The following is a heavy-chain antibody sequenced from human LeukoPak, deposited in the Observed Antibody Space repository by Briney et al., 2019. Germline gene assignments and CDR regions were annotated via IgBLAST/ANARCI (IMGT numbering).Heavy chain of an antibody. CDR2: IIPIFGTA. CDR1: GGTFSSYA. J-gene: IGHJ4*02. D-gene: IGHD3-16*02. CDR3: AKSRELSLYYFDY. V-gene: IGHV1-69*06. Sequence: SVKVSCKASGGTFSSYAISWVRQAPGQGLKWMGGIIPIFGTANYAQKFQGRVTITADKSTSTAYMELSSLRSEDTAVYYCAKSRELSLYYFDYWGQGTLVTVSS.